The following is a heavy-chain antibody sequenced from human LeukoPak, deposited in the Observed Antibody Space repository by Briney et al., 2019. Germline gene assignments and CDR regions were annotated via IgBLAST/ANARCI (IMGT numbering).Heavy chain of an antibody. CDR3: ATGGGSYNEAFDI. D-gene: IGHD1-26*01. J-gene: IGHJ3*02. Sequence: SEILSLTCTVSGGSISSYYWSWIRQPPGKGLEWIGYIYYSGSTNYNPSLKSRVTISVDTSKNQFSLKLSSVTAADTAVYYCATGGGSYNEAFDIWGQGTMVTVSS. CDR1: GGSISSYY. V-gene: IGHV4-59*01. CDR2: IYYSGST.